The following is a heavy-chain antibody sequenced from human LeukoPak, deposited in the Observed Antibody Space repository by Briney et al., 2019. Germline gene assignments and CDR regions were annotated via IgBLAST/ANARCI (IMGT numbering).Heavy chain of an antibody. CDR3: ARPTANNWFDP. V-gene: IGHV4-39*01. CDR1: GGSISSSSYY. J-gene: IGHJ5*02. CDR2: IYYSGST. Sequence: SETLSLTCTVSGGSISSSSYYWGWLRQPPGKGLEWIGNIYYSGSTYYNPSLKSRVTISVDTSKNQFSLNLSSVTAADTAVYYCARPTANNWFDPWGQGTLVTVSS.